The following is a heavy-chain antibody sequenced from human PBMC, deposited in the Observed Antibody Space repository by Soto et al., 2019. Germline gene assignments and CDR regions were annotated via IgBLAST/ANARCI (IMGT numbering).Heavy chain of an antibody. CDR1: GYTFTSYF. J-gene: IGHJ3*02. CDR2: FDPGGVAT. CDR3: ARVSRGAFDI. Sequence: GASVKVSCKASGYTFTSYFIHWVRQAPGQGLEWMGVFDPGGVATNSAQKFQGRLTITRDTSTSTVYMDLTSLGSDDTALYYCARVSRGAFDIWGQGTLVTVSS. V-gene: IGHV1-46*01.